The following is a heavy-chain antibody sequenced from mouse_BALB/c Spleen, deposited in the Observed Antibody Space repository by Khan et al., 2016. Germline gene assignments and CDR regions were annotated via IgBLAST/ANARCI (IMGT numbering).Heavy chain of an antibody. CDR1: GYTFTNYG. CDR3: ARWYGNYALDD. Sequence: QIQLVQSGPELKKPGETVKISCKASGYTFTNYGVHWVKQAPGKGLKWMGWINTNTGAPTYAEEFKGRFAFSLETSASTAFLQIDNLKNEDTATYFCARWYGNYALDDWGQRTSVTVSS. CDR2: INTNTGAP. V-gene: IGHV9-3*02. D-gene: IGHD2-10*02. J-gene: IGHJ4*01.